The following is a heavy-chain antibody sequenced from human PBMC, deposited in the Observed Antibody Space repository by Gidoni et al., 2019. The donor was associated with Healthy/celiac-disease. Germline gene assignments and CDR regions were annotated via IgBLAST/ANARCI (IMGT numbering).Heavy chain of an antibody. V-gene: IGHV3-9*01. D-gene: IGHD2-2*01. J-gene: IGHJ5*02. CDR2: IRWNSGSI. CDR3: AKDWGYQLLFDRFDP. CDR1: GFTFDDYD. Sequence: EVQLVESGGGLVQPGRSLRLSCAASGFTFDDYDMHWVRQAPGKGLEWVSGIRWNSGSIGYADSVKGRFTISRDNAKNSLYLQMNSLRAEDTALYYCAKDWGYQLLFDRFDPWGQGTLVTVSS.